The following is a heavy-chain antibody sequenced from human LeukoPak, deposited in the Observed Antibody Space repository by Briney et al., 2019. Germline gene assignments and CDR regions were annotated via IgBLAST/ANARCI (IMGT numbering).Heavy chain of an antibody. V-gene: IGHV1-69*13. Sequence: SVKVSCTASGGTFSSYAISWVRQAPGQGLEWMGGIIPIFGTANYAQKFQGRVTITADESTSTAYMELSSLRSEDTAVYYCARGPVLRFLEWLLDGAFDIWGQGTMVTVSS. CDR3: ARGPVLRFLEWLLDGAFDI. CDR2: IIPIFGTA. D-gene: IGHD3-3*01. CDR1: GGTFSSYA. J-gene: IGHJ3*02.